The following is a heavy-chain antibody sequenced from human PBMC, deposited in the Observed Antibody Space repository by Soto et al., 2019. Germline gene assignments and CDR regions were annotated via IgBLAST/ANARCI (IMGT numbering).Heavy chain of an antibody. Sequence: QVQLQQWGAGLLKPSETLSLTCAVYCGSFSGYYWTWIRQPPGTGLEWIGEINHSGSTNYNLSLQRRVTISVDTSKNQFSLTMNSVTDAAAAVYSCARDKITGLFDYWGQGTLVTVSS. D-gene: IGHD2-8*02. J-gene: IGHJ4*02. V-gene: IGHV4-34*01. CDR3: ARDKITGLFDY. CDR2: INHSGST. CDR1: CGSFSGYY.